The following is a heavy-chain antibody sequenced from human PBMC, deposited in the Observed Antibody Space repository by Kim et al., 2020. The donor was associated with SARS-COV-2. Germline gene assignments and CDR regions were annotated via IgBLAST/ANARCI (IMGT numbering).Heavy chain of an antibody. Sequence: ASVKVSCKASGYTFTGYSIHWVRQAPGQGLEWLGRINPNSGYTNSAQKFQGRVTVTRDTSFSTVYMELSGLRYDDTAVYYCAGEIRYTTSFGYWGQGTLVTVSS. D-gene: IGHD6-6*01. CDR2: INPNSGYT. V-gene: IGHV1-2*06. CDR1: GYTFTGYS. J-gene: IGHJ4*02. CDR3: AGEIRYTTSFGY.